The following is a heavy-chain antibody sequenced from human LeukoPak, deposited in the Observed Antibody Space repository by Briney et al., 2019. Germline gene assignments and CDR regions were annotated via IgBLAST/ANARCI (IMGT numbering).Heavy chain of an antibody. V-gene: IGHV4-39*01. Sequence: PSETLSLTCTVSSHSIASSIYYWGWIRQTPVTGLERIGRSYSSWGGSYNPSLKSRVTMSVDTSKSRFSLKLASVTPGDEDVYFCDRQGGPPPYYYYYIDVWGKGTTVTVSS. CDR2: SYSSWGG. J-gene: IGHJ6*03. CDR1: SHSIASSIYY. CDR3: DRQGGPPPYYYYYIDV. D-gene: IGHD3-16*01.